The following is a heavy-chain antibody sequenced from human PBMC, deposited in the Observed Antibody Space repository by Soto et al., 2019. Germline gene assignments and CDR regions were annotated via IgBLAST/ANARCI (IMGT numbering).Heavy chain of an antibody. CDR3: AREGYYYDSSGFFDH. V-gene: IGHV4-30-2*01. Sequence: SETLSLTCAVSGGSISSGAYSWNRIRQPPGKGLEWIGYIYLSGNTYQNPSLNSRATISLDRSKNQFSLRLSSVTAADTAVYYCAREGYYYDSSGFFDHWGQGALVTVSS. CDR2: IYLSGNT. J-gene: IGHJ5*02. D-gene: IGHD3-22*01. CDR1: GGSISSGAYS.